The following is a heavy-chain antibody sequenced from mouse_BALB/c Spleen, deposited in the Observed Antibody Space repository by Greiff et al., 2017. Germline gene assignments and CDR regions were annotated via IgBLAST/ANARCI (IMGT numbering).Heavy chain of an antibody. Sequence: EVKLQESGGGLVQPGGSRKLSCAASGFTFSSFGMHWVRQAPEKGLEWVAYISSGSSTIYYADTVKGRFTISRDNPKNTLFLQMTSLRSEDTAMYYCARIYYGNYDYAMDYWGQGTSVTVSS. D-gene: IGHD2-1*01. J-gene: IGHJ4*01. CDR1: GFTFSSFG. CDR2: ISSGSSTI. V-gene: IGHV5-17*02. CDR3: ARIYYGNYDYAMDY.